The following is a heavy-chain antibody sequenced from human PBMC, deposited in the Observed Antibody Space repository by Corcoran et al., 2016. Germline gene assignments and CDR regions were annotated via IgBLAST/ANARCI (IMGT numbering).Heavy chain of an antibody. D-gene: IGHD6-25*01. Sequence: EVQLVESGGGLVQPGGSLRLSCAASGFTFSTYSINWVRQAPGKGLEWISYISSSSTTIYYADSVKGRFTISRDNAKNSLYLQMNSLRAEDTAVYYCARGGYGSAPKKYSFDYWGQGTLVTVSS. CDR1: GFTFSTYS. V-gene: IGHV3-48*04. CDR2: ISSSSTTI. J-gene: IGHJ4*02. CDR3: ARGGYGSAPKKYSFDY.